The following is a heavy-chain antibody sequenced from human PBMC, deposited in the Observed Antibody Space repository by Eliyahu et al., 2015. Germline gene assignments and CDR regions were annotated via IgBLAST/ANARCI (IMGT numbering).Heavy chain of an antibody. J-gene: IGHJ3*01. Sequence: VQLVESGGGLEQPGGSLKLSCEASGFIFSEHXMSWVRQSPGQGLEWVAYISNGAVTTLYADSVEGRFTISRDNSKNLLFLEMDGLRVEDSAMYYCVRAQPEDWRDPEDCDDAFDVWGQGTMVTV. D-gene: IGHD1-14*01. CDR3: VRAQPEDWRDPEDCDDAFDV. V-gene: IGHV3-11*04. CDR2: ISNGAVTT. CDR1: GFIFSEHX.